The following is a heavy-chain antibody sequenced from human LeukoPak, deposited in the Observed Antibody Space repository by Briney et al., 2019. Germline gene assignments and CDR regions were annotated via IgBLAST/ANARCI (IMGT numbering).Heavy chain of an antibody. CDR1: GFTFSNSA. CDR3: ARGHSSSWSNWFDP. V-gene: IGHV3-23*01. D-gene: IGHD6-13*01. J-gene: IGHJ5*02. CDR2: ISDSGGNT. Sequence: GRSLRLSCAPSGFTFSNSAMSWVRQAPGKGLEWVSIISDSGGNTFYADSVEGRFTISRDNSKSTLYLQMNSLRAEDTAVYYCARGHSSSWSNWFDPWGQGTLVTVSS.